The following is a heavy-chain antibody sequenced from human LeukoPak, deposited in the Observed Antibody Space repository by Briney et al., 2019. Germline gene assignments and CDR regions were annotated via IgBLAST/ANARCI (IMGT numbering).Heavy chain of an antibody. CDR3: ARVSGYYDFWSGYYPKSYGMDV. Sequence: ASVKVSCKASGYTFTGYYMHWVRQATGQGLEWMGWVNPNSGNTGYAQKFQGRVTMTRNTSISTAYMELSSLRSEDTAVYYCARVSGYYDFWSGYYPKSYGMDVWGQGTTVTVSS. J-gene: IGHJ6*02. CDR2: VNPNSGNT. V-gene: IGHV1-8*02. CDR1: GYTFTGYY. D-gene: IGHD3-3*01.